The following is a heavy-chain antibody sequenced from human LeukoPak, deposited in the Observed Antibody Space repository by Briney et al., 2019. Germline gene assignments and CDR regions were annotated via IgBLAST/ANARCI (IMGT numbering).Heavy chain of an antibody. V-gene: IGHV1-18*01. Sequence: ASVKVSCKASGYTFTNYGISWVRQAPGQGLEWMGWISAYNGNTNYAQKLQGRVTMTTDTSTRTAYMELRSLRSDDTAVYYCARDTYSGYDYDPYHFDYWGQGTLVTVSS. CDR3: ARDTYSGYDYDPYHFDY. CDR2: ISAYNGNT. D-gene: IGHD5-12*01. CDR1: GYTFTNYG. J-gene: IGHJ4*02.